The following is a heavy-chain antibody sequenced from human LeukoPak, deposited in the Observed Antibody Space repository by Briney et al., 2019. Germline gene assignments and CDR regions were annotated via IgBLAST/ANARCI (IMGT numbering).Heavy chain of an antibody. CDR2: ISAYNGNT. CDR3: ARDRVGATRSCWFDP. CDR1: GYTFTSYG. Sequence: ASVKVSCKASGYTFTSYGISWVRQAPGQGLEWMGWISAYNGNTNYAQKLQGRVTMTTDTSTSTAYMELRSLRSDDTAVYYCARDRVGATRSCWFDPWGQGTLVTVSS. V-gene: IGHV1-18*01. D-gene: IGHD1-26*01. J-gene: IGHJ5*02.